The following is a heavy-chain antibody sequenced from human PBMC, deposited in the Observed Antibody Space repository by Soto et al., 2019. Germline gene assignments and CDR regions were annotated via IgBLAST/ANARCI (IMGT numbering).Heavy chain of an antibody. D-gene: IGHD1-26*01. CDR1: GYTFANYG. CDR2: ISGYNINT. V-gene: IGHV1-18*01. Sequence: QVRLVQSGPEVKKPGASVRVSCKASGYTFANYGITWVRQRSGQGLEWLGWISGYNINTHYAQKFEDRVTLTTDKSTSTVYMELRSLKSDDTAIYFCARERRWEPLLYWGQGTLVTVSP. CDR3: ARERRWEPLLY. J-gene: IGHJ4*02.